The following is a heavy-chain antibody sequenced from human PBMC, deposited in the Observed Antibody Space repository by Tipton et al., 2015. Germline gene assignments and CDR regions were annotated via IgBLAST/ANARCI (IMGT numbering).Heavy chain of an antibody. CDR1: GDSISSSNW. D-gene: IGHD5-24*01. Sequence: TLSLTCAVSGDSISSSNWWSWVRQSPGKGLERIGEINDIGGPKYNPSVESRVTISVDTSKNQFSLTLNSVTAADTAVYYCARDLEHGMDVWGQGTTVTVSS. CDR2: INDIGGP. CDR3: ARDLEHGMDV. J-gene: IGHJ6*02. V-gene: IGHV4-4*02.